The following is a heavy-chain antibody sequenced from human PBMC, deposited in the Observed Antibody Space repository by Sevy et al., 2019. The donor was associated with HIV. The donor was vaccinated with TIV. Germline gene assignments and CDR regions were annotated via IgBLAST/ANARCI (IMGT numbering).Heavy chain of an antibody. J-gene: IGHJ6*02. CDR2: ISGSGGST. V-gene: IGHV3-23*01. CDR1: GFTFSSYA. D-gene: IGHD3-3*01. CDR3: AKGRAGVTIFGVVIIPNYYYYYGMDV. Sequence: GGSLRLSCAASGFTFSSYAMSWVRQAPGKGLEWVSAISGSGGSTYYADSVKGRFTISRDNSKNTLYLQMNSLRAEDTAVYYCAKGRAGVTIFGVVIIPNYYYYYGMDVWGQGTTVTVSS.